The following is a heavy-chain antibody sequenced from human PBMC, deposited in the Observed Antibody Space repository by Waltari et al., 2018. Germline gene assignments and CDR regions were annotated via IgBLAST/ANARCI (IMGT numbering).Heavy chain of an antibody. D-gene: IGHD4-17*01. J-gene: IGHJ4*02. CDR1: GGSISRYY. Sequence: QVQLQESGPGLVKPSETLSLTCTVSGGSISRYYWRWIRPPPGKGLEWIGYIYYSGSTNYNPSLKSRVTISVDTSKNQFSLKLSSVTAADTAVYYCARESYYGDYDYFDYWGQGTLVTVSS. CDR3: ARESYYGDYDYFDY. CDR2: IYYSGST. V-gene: IGHV4-59*01.